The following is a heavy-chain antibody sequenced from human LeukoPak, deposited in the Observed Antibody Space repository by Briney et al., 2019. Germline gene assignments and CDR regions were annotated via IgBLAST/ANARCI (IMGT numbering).Heavy chain of an antibody. J-gene: IGHJ4*02. Sequence: SVKVSCKASGGTFSSYAISWVRQAPGRGLEWMGGIIPIFGTANYAQKFLGRVTITADESTSTAYMELSSLRSEDTAVYYCAREGLSTSEFDYWGQGTLVTVSS. V-gene: IGHV1-69*01. CDR1: GGTFSSYA. D-gene: IGHD2-2*01. CDR2: IIPIFGTA. CDR3: AREGLSTSEFDY.